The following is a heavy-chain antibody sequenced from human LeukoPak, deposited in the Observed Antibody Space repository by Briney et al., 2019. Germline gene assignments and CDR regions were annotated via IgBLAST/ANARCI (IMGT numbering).Heavy chain of an antibody. CDR2: FDPEDGET. V-gene: IGHV1-24*01. CDR3: ATSSGYGFLFEY. CDR1: GGTFSRYA. J-gene: IGHJ4*02. Sequence: RASVKVSCKASGGTFSRYAISWVRQAPGKGLEWMGGFDPEDGETIHAQNFQGRVTMTEDTSTDTAYMEVRSLRSEDTAVYYCATSSGYGFLFEYWGQGTLVTVSS. D-gene: IGHD3-22*01.